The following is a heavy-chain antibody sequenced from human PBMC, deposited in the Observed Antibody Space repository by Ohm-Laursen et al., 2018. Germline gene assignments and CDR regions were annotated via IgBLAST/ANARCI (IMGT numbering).Heavy chain of an antibody. J-gene: IGHJ4*02. CDR1: GYTFTSYD. D-gene: IGHD7-27*01. CDR2: MNPNSGNT. CDR3: ARANWGWEYYFDY. Sequence: GASVTVSCKASGYTFTSYDINWVRQATGQGLEWMGWMNPNSGNTGYAQKFQGRVTMTRNTSISTAYMELSSLRSEDTAVYYRARANWGWEYYFDYWGQGTLVTVSS. V-gene: IGHV1-8*01.